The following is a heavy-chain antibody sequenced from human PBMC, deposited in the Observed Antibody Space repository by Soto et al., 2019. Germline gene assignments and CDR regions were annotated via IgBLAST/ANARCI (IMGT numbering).Heavy chain of an antibody. CDR2: ISYDGSNK. V-gene: IGHV3-30-3*01. CDR1: GFTFSSYA. Sequence: VQLVESGGGLVRPGGSLRLSCAASGFTFSSYAMHWVRQAPGKGLEWVAVISYDGSNKYYADSVKGRFTISRDNSKNTLYLQMNSLRAEDTAVYYCARDRTARQLVPFDYWGQGTLVTVSS. D-gene: IGHD6-6*01. J-gene: IGHJ4*02. CDR3: ARDRTARQLVPFDY.